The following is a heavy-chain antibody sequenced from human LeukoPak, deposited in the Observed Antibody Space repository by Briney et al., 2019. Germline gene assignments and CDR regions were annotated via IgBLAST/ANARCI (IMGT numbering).Heavy chain of an antibody. Sequence: PGGSLRLSCVASGFTFSSYWMTWVRQAPGKGLEWVANIRGDGSRTYYVDSAKGRFTISRDNAKNSLYLQLDSLRADDTALYYCARDANYFDGYYYDVFGVWGQGTMVTVSP. CDR3: ARDANYFDGYYYDVFGV. CDR2: IRGDGSRT. V-gene: IGHV3-7*01. D-gene: IGHD5-24*01. CDR1: GFTFSSYW. J-gene: IGHJ3*01.